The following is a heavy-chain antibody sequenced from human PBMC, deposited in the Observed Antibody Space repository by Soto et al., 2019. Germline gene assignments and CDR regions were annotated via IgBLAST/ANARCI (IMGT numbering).Heavy chain of an antibody. D-gene: IGHD3-3*01. J-gene: IGHJ5*02. CDR1: GYTLTELS. CDR2: INAENGKT. CDR3: AGERLRFLEWLNWFDP. Sequence: ASVKVSCKVSGYTLTELSMHWVRQAPGKRLEWMGWINAENGKTKYSQKFQGRVTITRDTSASTAYMELSSLRSEDTAVYYCAGERLRFLEWLNWFDPWGQGTLVTVSS. V-gene: IGHV1-3*01.